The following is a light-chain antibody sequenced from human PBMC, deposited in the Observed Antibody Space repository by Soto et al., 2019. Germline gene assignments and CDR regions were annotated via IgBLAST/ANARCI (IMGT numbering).Light chain of an antibody. Sequence: QAVVTQPPSVSEAPRQRVTISCSGSSSNIGNNAVNWYQQLPGKAPKLLIYYDDLLPSGVSDRFSGSKSGTSASLASRGLQSEDEADYYCAAWDDSLNGVVFGGGTKLTVL. V-gene: IGLV1-36*01. CDR2: YDD. CDR1: SSNIGNNA. J-gene: IGLJ2*01. CDR3: AAWDDSLNGVV.